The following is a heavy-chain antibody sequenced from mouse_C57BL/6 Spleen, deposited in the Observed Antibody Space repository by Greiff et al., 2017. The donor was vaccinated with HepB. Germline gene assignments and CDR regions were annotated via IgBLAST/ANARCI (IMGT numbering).Heavy chain of an antibody. D-gene: IGHD4-1*02. CDR3: ARSQLGLDD. CDR1: FTFTDYY. CDR2: IRNKANGYTT. Sequence: EVQLVEPGGGLVQPGGFTFTDYYMSWVRQPPGKALEWLGFIRNKANGYTTEYSASVKGRFTISRDNSQSILYLQMNALRAEDSATYYCARSQLGLDDWGHGTTLTVSS. J-gene: IGHJ2*01. V-gene: IGHV7-3*01.